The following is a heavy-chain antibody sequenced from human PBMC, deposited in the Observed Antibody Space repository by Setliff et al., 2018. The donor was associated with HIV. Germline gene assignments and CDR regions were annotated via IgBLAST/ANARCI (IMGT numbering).Heavy chain of an antibody. D-gene: IGHD2-21*02. V-gene: IGHV4-39*07. CDR1: GGSISSSSYY. CDR2: IYYSGST. CDR3: ARDYCGGDCYFPYYYYGMDV. Sequence: SETQSLTCTVSGGSISSSSYYWGWIRQPPGKGLEWIGSIYYSGSTYYNPSLKSRVTISVDTSKNQFSLKLSSVTAADTAVYYCARDYCGGDCYFPYYYYGMDVWGQGTTVTVSS. J-gene: IGHJ6*02.